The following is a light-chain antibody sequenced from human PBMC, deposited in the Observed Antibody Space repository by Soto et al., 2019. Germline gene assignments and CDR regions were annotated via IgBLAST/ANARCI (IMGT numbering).Light chain of an antibody. CDR3: QSFDSSLSGWL. CDR2: GDT. Sequence: QSVLTQPPSVSGAPGQRVTISCTGSSSNIGAGYDVHWYQQLPGTAPKLLISGDTNRPSGVPDRFSGSKSGTSASLAITGLRAADEADYYCQSFDSSLSGWLFGGGTKVTVL. V-gene: IGLV1-40*01. J-gene: IGLJ3*02. CDR1: SSNIGAGYD.